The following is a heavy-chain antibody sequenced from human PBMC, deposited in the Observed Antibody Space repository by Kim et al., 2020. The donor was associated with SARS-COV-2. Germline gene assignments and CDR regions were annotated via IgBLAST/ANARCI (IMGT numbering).Heavy chain of an antibody. Sequence: TRYSPSFQGQVTISADKSISTAYLQWSSLKASDTAMYYCARSFSRYAFDIWGQGTMVTVSS. J-gene: IGHJ3*02. CDR3: ARSFSRYAFDI. D-gene: IGHD3-3*01. V-gene: IGHV5-51*01. CDR2: T.